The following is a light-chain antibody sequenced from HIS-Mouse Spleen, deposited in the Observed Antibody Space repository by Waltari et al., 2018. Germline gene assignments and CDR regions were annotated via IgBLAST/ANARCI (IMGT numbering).Light chain of an antibody. Sequence: SYVLTQPPSVSVAPGPTARFTRGGNHIGSKSWNRYQQKPGQAPVLFVYDDSDRPSGIPERFSGSNSGNTATLTISRVEAGDEADYYCQVWDSSSDHPVVFGGGTKLTVL. CDR2: DDS. J-gene: IGLJ2*01. CDR3: QVWDSSSDHPVV. CDR1: HIGSKS. V-gene: IGLV3-21*02.